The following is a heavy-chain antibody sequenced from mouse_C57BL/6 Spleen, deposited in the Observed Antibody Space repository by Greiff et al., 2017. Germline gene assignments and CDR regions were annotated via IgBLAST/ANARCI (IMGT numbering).Heavy chain of an antibody. CDR2: ISSGSSTI. D-gene: IGHD1-1*01. V-gene: IGHV5-17*01. J-gene: IGHJ1*03. CDR3: AHYYYGSSYGYFDV. Sequence: EVQLVESGGGLVKPGGSLKLSCAASGFTFSDYGMHWVRQAPEKGLEWVAYISSGSSTIYYADTVKGRFTISRDNAKNTLFLQMTSLRSGDTAMYYCAHYYYGSSYGYFDVWGTGTTVTVSS. CDR1: GFTFSDYG.